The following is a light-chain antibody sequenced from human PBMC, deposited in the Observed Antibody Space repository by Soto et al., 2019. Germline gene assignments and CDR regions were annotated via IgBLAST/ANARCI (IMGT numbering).Light chain of an antibody. Sequence: QSALTQPASVSGSPGQSITISCTGTISDIGGYYYVSWYQHHPGKAPKLIIYQVTNRPSGVSHRFSGSKSGNTASLTISGRQADEEDDYYCTSYSSSSTFYVFGAGTKLTVL. CDR3: TSYSSSSTFYV. CDR2: QVT. V-gene: IGLV2-14*01. CDR1: ISDIGGYYY. J-gene: IGLJ1*01.